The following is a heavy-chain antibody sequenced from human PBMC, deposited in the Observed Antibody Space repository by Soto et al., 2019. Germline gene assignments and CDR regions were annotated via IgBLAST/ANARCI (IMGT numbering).Heavy chain of an antibody. CDR1: GFTFTDYV. CDR3: AREPYPAVPLDY. J-gene: IGHJ4*02. V-gene: IGHV3-23*01. D-gene: IGHD2-2*01. CDR2: VSGSGGST. Sequence: GGSLRLSCAASGFTFTDYVMTWVRQAPGKGLEWVSGVSGSGGSTHYADSVKGRFTISRDNSKNTLYLQMTSLRAEDTAVYYCAREPYPAVPLDYWGQGTLVTVSS.